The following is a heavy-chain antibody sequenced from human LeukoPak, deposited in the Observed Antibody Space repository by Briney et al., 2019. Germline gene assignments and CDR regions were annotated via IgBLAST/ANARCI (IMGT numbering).Heavy chain of an antibody. CDR1: GYTFTSYG. CDR2: IIPILGIA. CDR3: APEGDSGSYYYDY. J-gene: IGHJ4*02. V-gene: IGHV1-69*04. D-gene: IGHD1-26*01. Sequence: ASVKVSCKASGYTFTSYGISWVRQAPGQGLEWMGRIIPILGIANYAQKFQGGVTITADKSTSTAYVELSSLRSEDTAVYYCAPEGDSGSYYYDYWGQGTLVTVSS.